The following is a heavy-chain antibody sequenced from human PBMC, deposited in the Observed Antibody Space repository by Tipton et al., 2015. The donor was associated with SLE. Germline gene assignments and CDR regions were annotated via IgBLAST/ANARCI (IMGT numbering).Heavy chain of an antibody. CDR3: ARDGYCSGVHCFPVAYFDY. CDR1: GFTSSTYA. J-gene: IGHJ4*02. V-gene: IGHV3-30*04. D-gene: IGHD2-15*01. Sequence: SLRLSCAASGFTSSTYAVYWVRQAPGKGLEWVAAISYDGTTESYADSVKCRFTISRDNSKNTLYLQRNSLRAEDTAVYYCARDGYCSGVHCFPVAYFDYWGQGTLVTVSS. CDR2: ISYDGTTE.